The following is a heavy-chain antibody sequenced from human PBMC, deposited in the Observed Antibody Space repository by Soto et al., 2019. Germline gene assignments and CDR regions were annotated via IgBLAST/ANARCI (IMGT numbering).Heavy chain of an antibody. CDR2: IKSKTDGGTT. V-gene: IGHV3-15*01. J-gene: IGHJ5*02. CDR1: GFTFSNAL. Sequence: GWSLRLSCAASGFTFSNALMSWVRQAPGKGLEWVGRIKSKTDGGTTDYAAPVKGRFTISRDDSKNTLNLQMNSLKTEDTAVYYCTTALTITGMFIVPLGQAPLVSVS. CDR3: TTALTITGMFIVP. D-gene: IGHD3-3*01.